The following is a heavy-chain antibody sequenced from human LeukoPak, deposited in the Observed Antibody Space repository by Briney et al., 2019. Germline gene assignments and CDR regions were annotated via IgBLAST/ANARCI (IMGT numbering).Heavy chain of an antibody. CDR3: ARESGGEEYYFDY. CDR1: GFTFSSYS. V-gene: IGHV3-21*01. D-gene: IGHD3-16*01. Sequence: PGGSLRLSCAASGFTFSSYSMIWVGQAPGKGVEWVSSVSSSSSYIYYADSVKGRFTISRDNAKNSLYLQMNSLRAEDTAVYYCARESGGEEYYFDYWGQGTLVTVSS. J-gene: IGHJ4*02. CDR2: VSSSSSYI.